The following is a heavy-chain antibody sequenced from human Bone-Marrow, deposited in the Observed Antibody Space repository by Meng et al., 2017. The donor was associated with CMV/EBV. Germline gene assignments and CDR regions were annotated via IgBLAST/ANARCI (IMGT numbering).Heavy chain of an antibody. CDR1: GGSVSSGSYY. D-gene: IGHD1-26*01. V-gene: IGHV4-61*01. J-gene: IGHJ6*02. CDR3: ARGPRIDNVTPPPLYYYYGMDV. Sequence: SETLSLTCTVSGGSVSSGSYYWSWIRQPPGKGLEWIGYIYYSGSTNYNPSLKSRVTISVDTSKNQFSLKLGSVTAADTAVYYCARGPRIDNVTPPPLYYYYGMDVWGQGTTVTVSS. CDR2: IYYSGST.